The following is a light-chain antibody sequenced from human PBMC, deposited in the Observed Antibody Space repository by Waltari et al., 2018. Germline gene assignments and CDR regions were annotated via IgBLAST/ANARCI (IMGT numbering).Light chain of an antibody. CDR2: RAS. CDR1: QSISRF. CDR3: QHYTSDSKT. Sequence: DVQMTQSPSTLSASVGARVTITCRASQSISRFLAWYQQSPGTAPKLLIYRASTLQSGVPSRFSGSGSGTEFTLTISSLQPDDFATYYCQHYTSDSKTFGQGTKVEI. J-gene: IGKJ1*01. V-gene: IGKV1-5*03.